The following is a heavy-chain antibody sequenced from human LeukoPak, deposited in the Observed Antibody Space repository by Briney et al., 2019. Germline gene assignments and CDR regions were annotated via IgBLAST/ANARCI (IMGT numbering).Heavy chain of an antibody. D-gene: IGHD3-3*01. CDR3: ARVPSGGATIFGVLGAFDI. CDR1: GVSISTYY. V-gene: IGHV4-59*01. J-gene: IGHJ3*02. Sequence: SETLSLTCTVSGVSISTYYWSWIRQPPGKGLEWIGYKYDGGRDLYNPSLKSRVTISVDASEKQFSLSLRSVTAADTAMYYCARVPSGGATIFGVLGAFDIWGQGTMVTVSS. CDR2: KYDGGRD.